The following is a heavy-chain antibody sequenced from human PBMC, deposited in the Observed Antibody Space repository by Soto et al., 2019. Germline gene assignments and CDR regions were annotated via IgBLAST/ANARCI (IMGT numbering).Heavy chain of an antibody. CDR1: NYSISSGYH. CDR3: VRGKVNFDF. V-gene: IGHV4-38-2*02. CDR2: IYQSGNT. Sequence: SETLSLTCMVSNYSISSGYHWGWIRQPPGKGLEGIGTIYQSGNTYQNPSLKSRVILSIDTSKNQFSLNLRNVTAADTAVYYCVRGKVNFDFWGTGILVTVYS. J-gene: IGHJ4*02.